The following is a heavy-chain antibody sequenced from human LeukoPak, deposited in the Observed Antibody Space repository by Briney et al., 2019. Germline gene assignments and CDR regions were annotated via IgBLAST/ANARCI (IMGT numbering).Heavy chain of an antibody. D-gene: IGHD3-3*01. CDR3: ARGGGDYTSRYYMGV. CDR2: MSGTGKTI. V-gene: IGHV3-11*04. CDR1: GFTFSDFY. Sequence: GGSLRLSCAASGFTFSDFYMHWIRQAPGKELEWVSYMSGTGKTISDADSLKGRFTISRDNTKNLLFLQVNTLRVEDTATYYCARGGGDYTSRYYMGVWGKGTTVTVSS. J-gene: IGHJ6*03.